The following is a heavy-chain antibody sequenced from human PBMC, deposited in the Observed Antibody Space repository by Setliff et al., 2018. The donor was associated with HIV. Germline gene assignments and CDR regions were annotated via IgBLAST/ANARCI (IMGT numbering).Heavy chain of an antibody. Sequence: GASVKVSCKASGYTFTSYAMHWVRQAPGQSLEWMGWINAGNGNTKYSQKFQGRVTITRDTSASTAYMELSSLRSEDTAVYYCAREGQWLDMGDAFDIRGQGTMVTVSS. J-gene: IGHJ3*02. CDR1: GYTFTSYA. CDR2: INAGNGNT. D-gene: IGHD6-19*01. V-gene: IGHV1-3*01. CDR3: AREGQWLDMGDAFDI.